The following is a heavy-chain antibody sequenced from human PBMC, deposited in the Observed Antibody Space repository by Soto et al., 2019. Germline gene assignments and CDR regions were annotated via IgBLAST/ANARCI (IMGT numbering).Heavy chain of an antibody. CDR3: AGGTIAGDASEI. J-gene: IGHJ3*02. CDR2: MSHERSYK. CDR1: GFNFRDYG. Sequence: PGGSLRLSCVASGFNFRDYGMHWVRQAPGKGLEWVAVMSHERSYKDYAESVKVLFTISRDNYKKTLYLQMGSATDEDTDLCFCAGGTIAGDASEIWGQGTTVTVSS. V-gene: IGHV3-30*03.